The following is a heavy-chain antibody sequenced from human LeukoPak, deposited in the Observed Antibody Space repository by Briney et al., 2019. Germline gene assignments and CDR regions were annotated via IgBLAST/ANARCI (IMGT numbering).Heavy chain of an antibody. CDR2: IYFSGAT. J-gene: IGHJ6*02. CDR1: GDSISSSIYY. V-gene: IGHV4-39*01. D-gene: IGHD5-18*01. CDR3: ARYNRDTGGYGMDV. Sequence: SETLSLTCTVSGDSISSSIYYWGWIRQPPGKGPEWIGTIYFSGATYYNPSLKSRITISVDTSKNQFSLKLSSVTVVDTAVYYCARYNRDTGGYGMDVWGQGTTVIVSS.